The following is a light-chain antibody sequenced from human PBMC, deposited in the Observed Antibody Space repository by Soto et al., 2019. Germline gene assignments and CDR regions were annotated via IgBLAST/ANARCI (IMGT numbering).Light chain of an antibody. CDR3: QQYGSSPWT. J-gene: IGKJ1*01. Sequence: EMVVAQSAGSLSLSRYERATHSCRESESVSSNYLAWYQQKPGQAPRPLIYGASSRATGIPDRFSGSGAGTDFTLTISRLESEDFAVYYCQQYGSSPWTFGQGTKVDIK. CDR2: GAS. V-gene: IGKV3-20*01. CDR1: ESVSSNY.